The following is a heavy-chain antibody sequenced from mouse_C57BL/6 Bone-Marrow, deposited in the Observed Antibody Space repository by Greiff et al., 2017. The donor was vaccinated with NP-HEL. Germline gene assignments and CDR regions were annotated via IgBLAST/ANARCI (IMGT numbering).Heavy chain of an antibody. CDR1: GYTFTSYG. D-gene: IGHD2-1*01. J-gene: IGHJ2*01. Sequence: VKLVESGAELARPGASVKLSCKASGYTFTSYGISWVKQRTGQGLEWIGEIYPRSGNTYYNEKFKGKATLTADKSSSTAYMELRSLTSEDSAVYFCARGDYGNWYYFDYWGQGTTLTVSS. CDR3: ARGDYGNWYYFDY. CDR2: IYPRSGNT. V-gene: IGHV1-81*01.